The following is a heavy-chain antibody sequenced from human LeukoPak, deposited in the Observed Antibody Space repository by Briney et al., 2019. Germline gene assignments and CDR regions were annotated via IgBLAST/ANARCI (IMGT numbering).Heavy chain of an antibody. V-gene: IGHV4-4*08. Sequence: PSETLSLTCTVSGDSIRNYFWTWIRQPPGKGLEWIGYIYSSGSTNYNPSLKSRVIQAVDTPKSQFSLNRTYGTAADTAVYYCVRESFGASYWGQGTLVTVSS. CDR3: VRESFGASY. CDR2: IYSSGST. D-gene: IGHD4/OR15-4a*01. CDR1: GDSIRNYF. J-gene: IGHJ4*02.